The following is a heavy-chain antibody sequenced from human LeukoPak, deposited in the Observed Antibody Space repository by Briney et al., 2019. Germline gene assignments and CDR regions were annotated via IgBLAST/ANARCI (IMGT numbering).Heavy chain of an antibody. Sequence: PSETLSLTCTVSGGSISSNNYYWGWIRQPPGKGLEWIGSIYYSGSTYYNPSLKSRVTISVDTSKNQFSLKLSSVTAADTAVYYCARVRYYDSSGSRDFDYWGQGTLVTVSS. D-gene: IGHD3-22*01. CDR3: ARVRYYDSSGSRDFDY. V-gene: IGHV4-39*07. CDR1: GGSISSNNYY. CDR2: IYYSGST. J-gene: IGHJ4*02.